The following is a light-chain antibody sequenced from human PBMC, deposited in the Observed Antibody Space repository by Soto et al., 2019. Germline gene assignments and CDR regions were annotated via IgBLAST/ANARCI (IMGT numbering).Light chain of an antibody. CDR1: QSISSY. CDR3: QQSYSTPGWT. Sequence: DIQMTQSPSSLSASVGDRVTITCRASQSISSYLNWYQQKPGKAPKLLIYAASSLQSGVPSRLSGSGSGTDFTLTISSLQPEDFATYYCQQSYSTPGWTFGQGTKVDIK. CDR2: AAS. V-gene: IGKV1-39*01. J-gene: IGKJ1*01.